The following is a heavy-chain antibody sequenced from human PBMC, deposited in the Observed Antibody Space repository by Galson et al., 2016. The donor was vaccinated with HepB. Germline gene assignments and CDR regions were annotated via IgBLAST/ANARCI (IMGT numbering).Heavy chain of an antibody. V-gene: IGHV3-23*01. D-gene: IGHD3-10*01. CDR3: ARGGDSDL. Sequence: LRLSCAASGFTFNNFAMNWVRQAPGKGLEWVSSIGSGGSPTYYADSVKGRFTISRDNSKNTLYLQMNSLRAEDTAIYYCARGGDSDLWGQGSLVIVSS. J-gene: IGHJ5*02. CDR2: IGSGGSPT. CDR1: GFTFNNFA.